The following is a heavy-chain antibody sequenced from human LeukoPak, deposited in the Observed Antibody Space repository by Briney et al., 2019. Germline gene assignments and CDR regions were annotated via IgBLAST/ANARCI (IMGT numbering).Heavy chain of an antibody. V-gene: IGHV3-73*01. CDR1: GFTFSGSA. CDR2: IRTKANTYAT. CDR3: AKGTPATGRDFDY. D-gene: IGHD1-14*01. Sequence: PGGSLKLSCAASGFTFSGSAMHWVRQASGKGLEWVGRIRTKANTYATAYAASVKGRFTISRDDSNNTAYLQMNSLRAEDTAVYYCAKGTPATGRDFDYWGQGTLVTVSS. J-gene: IGHJ4*02.